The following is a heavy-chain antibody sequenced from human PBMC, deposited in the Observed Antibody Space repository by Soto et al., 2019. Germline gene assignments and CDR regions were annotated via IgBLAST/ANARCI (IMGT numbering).Heavy chain of an antibody. CDR2: IYYSGST. J-gene: IGHJ4*02. Sequence: QVQLQESGPGLVKPSQTLSLTCTVSGGSISSGDYYWSWIRQPPGKGLEWIGYIYYSGSTYDNPSLKSRVTISVDTSKNQFSLKLSSVTAADTAVYYCARSFIYGDYALDYWGQGTLVPVSS. D-gene: IGHD4-17*01. V-gene: IGHV4-30-4*01. CDR3: ARSFIYGDYALDY. CDR1: GGSISSGDYY.